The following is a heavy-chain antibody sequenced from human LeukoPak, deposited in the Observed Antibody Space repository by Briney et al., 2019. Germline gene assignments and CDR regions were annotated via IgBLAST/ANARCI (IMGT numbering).Heavy chain of an antibody. Sequence: GGSLRLSCAASGFTFSSYAMTWVRQAPGKGLEWVSTITGSDDATYYAGSVKGRFTISRDYSRNTVYLQLNSLRAEDSAMYYCAKGPRVNSGCHPDYWGQGTLVTVSS. D-gene: IGHD3-22*01. CDR3: AKGPRVNSGCHPDY. CDR2: ITGSDDAT. V-gene: IGHV3-23*01. J-gene: IGHJ4*02. CDR1: GFTFSSYA.